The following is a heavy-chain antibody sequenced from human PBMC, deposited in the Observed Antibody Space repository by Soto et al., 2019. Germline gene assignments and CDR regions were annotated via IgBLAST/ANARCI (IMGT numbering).Heavy chain of an antibody. V-gene: IGHV3-23*01. J-gene: IGHJ4*02. CDR2: ISGSGGST. CDR3: ARDGSGSYYNPPFDY. Sequence: EVQLLESGGGLVPPGGSLRLSCAASGFTFSSYAMSWVRQAPGKGLEWVSAISGSGGSTYYAESGKGRFTISRDNSKNTLDLQMNSLRAEDTAVYYCARDGSGSYYNPPFDYWGQGTLVTVSS. D-gene: IGHD3-10*01. CDR1: GFTFSSYA.